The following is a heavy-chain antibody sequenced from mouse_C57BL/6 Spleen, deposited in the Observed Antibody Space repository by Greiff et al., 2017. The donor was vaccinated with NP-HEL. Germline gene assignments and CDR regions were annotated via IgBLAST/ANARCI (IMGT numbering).Heavy chain of an antibody. CDR2: IYPGSGNT. CDR1: GYSFTSYY. V-gene: IGHV1-66*01. CDR3: ARFGFITTVVATYYYAMDY. Sequence: QVQLQQSGPELVKPGASVKISCKASGYSFTSYYIHWVKQRPGQGLEWIGWIYPGSGNTKYNEKFKGKATLTADTSSSTAYMQLSSLTSEDSAVYYCARFGFITTVVATYYYAMDYWGQGTSVTVSS. J-gene: IGHJ4*01. D-gene: IGHD1-1*01.